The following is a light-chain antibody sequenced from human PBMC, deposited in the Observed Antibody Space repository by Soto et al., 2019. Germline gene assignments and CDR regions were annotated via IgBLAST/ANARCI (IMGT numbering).Light chain of an antibody. Sequence: QSVLTQPPSASGTPGQRVTISCSGSSSKIGSNTVNWYQQLPGTAPKLLIYSNNQRPSGVPDRFSGSKSGTSASLAISGLQSEDEADYDCAAWDDSLNVYVVFGGGTKLTVL. CDR3: AAWDDSLNVYVV. CDR2: SNN. CDR1: SSKIGSNT. J-gene: IGLJ2*01. V-gene: IGLV1-44*01.